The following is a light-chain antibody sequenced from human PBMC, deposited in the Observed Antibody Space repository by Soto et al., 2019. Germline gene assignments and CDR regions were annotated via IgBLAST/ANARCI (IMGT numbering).Light chain of an antibody. CDR3: QQLNSYPLT. V-gene: IGKV1-9*01. Sequence: IQLTQSPSSLAASVGDRVTITCRASQGISTYLGWYQQRPGKAPKLLIYAASTLQSGVSSRFSGSGSGTDFTLTISSLHPEDFATYYCQQLNSYPLTFGGGTKVDI. CDR2: AAS. J-gene: IGKJ4*01. CDR1: QGISTY.